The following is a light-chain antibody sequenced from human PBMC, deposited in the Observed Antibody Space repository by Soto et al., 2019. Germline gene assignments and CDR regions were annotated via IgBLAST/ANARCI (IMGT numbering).Light chain of an antibody. CDR3: QVWDSSSDHHYV. CDR1: NIESKS. V-gene: IGLV3-21*02. CDR2: DDS. J-gene: IGLJ1*01. Sequence: SYELTQPPSVSVAPGQTARITCGGNNIESKSVHWYQQKPGQAPVLVVYDDSDRPSGIPERFSGSNSGNTATLTISRVGAGDEADYYCQVWDSSSDHHYVFGTGTKVTVL.